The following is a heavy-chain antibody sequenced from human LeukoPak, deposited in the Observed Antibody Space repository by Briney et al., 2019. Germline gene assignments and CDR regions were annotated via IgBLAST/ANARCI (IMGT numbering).Heavy chain of an antibody. D-gene: IGHD4-11*01. V-gene: IGHV3-48*01. CDR2: ISSSSSTI. Sequence: GGSLRLSCASSGFTFSSYSMNWVRQAPGKGLEWVSYISSSSSTIYYADSVKGRFTISRDNAKNSLYLQMNSLRAEDTAVYYCARGRPSYSLDYWGQGTLVTVSS. CDR3: ARGRPSYSLDY. CDR1: GFTFSSYS. J-gene: IGHJ4*02.